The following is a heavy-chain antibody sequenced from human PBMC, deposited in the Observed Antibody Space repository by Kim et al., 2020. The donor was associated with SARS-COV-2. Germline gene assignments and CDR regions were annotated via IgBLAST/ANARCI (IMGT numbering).Heavy chain of an antibody. CDR2: INAGNGNT. Sequence: ASVKVSCKTSGYTFTRYAMHWVRQAPGQRLEWMGWINAGNGNTKYSQKFQGRVTITRDTSASTAYMELSRLRSEDTAVYYCARGCDPVVGEAATPLNGMDVGGQGTKVTAPS. J-gene: IGHJ6*02. CDR3: ARGCDPVVGEAATPLNGMDV. CDR1: GYTFTRYA. V-gene: IGHV1-3*01. D-gene: IGHD2-15*01.